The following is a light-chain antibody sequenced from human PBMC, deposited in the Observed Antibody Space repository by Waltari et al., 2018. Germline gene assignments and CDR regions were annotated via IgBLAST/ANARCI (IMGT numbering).Light chain of an antibody. J-gene: IGLJ2*01. V-gene: IGLV3-1*01. Sequence: SYELTQPPSLSVSPGQTASITCSGDKLGNKFASWYRQKPGQSPVVVIYRDKKRPSGIPERSSGSNTGNTSTLTISETQAVDESDYYCQAWDSSAVVFGGGTKLTVL. CDR1: KLGNKF. CDR3: QAWDSSAVV. CDR2: RDK.